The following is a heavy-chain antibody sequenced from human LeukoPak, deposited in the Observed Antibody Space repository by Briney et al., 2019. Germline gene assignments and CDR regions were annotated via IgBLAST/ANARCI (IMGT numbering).Heavy chain of an antibody. CDR2: MRQDGSEK. D-gene: IGHD3-22*01. V-gene: IGHV3-7*01. J-gene: IGHJ4*02. CDR3: ARKSGPYYDSRAYYYFDY. CDR1: GFTFSSYW. Sequence: GGSLRLSCAASGFTFSSYWMSWVRLAPGKGLEWVANMRQDGSEKYYVDSVKGRFTISRDNAKNSLYLLLNSLRAEDTAVYYCARKSGPYYDSRAYYYFDYWGQGTLVTVSS.